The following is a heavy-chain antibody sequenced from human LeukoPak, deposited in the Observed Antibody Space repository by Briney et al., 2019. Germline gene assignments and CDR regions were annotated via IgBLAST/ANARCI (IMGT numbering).Heavy chain of an antibody. CDR3: AREGSFGYEVDY. Sequence: GGSLRLSCEASRFTFSKYWMSWVRQAPGKGLEWVANIKQDGSEQNYVDSVKGRFTISRDNAKNSLYLQMNSLRAEDTAVYYCAREGSFGYEVDYWGQGTLVTVSS. D-gene: IGHD3-3*02. CDR1: RFTFSKYW. J-gene: IGHJ4*02. CDR2: IKQDGSEQ. V-gene: IGHV3-7*03.